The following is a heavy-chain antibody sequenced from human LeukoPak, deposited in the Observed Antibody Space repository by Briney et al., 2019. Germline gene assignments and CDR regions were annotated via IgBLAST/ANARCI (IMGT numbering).Heavy chain of an antibody. Sequence: QAGGSLRLSCAASGFTFSNYAVSWVRQAPGKGLAWVSTISGSGGSTYYTGSVKGRFTISRENSKNTLYLQMNSLRAEDTAIYYCTKDTYDFWSGFDYWGRGTLVTVSS. CDR1: GFTFSNYA. J-gene: IGHJ4*02. D-gene: IGHD3-3*01. CDR2: ISGSGGST. CDR3: TKDTYDFWSGFDY. V-gene: IGHV3-23*01.